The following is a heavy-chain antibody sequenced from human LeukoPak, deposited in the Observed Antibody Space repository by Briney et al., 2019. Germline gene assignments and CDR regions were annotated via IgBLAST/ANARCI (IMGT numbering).Heavy chain of an antibody. J-gene: IGHJ4*02. V-gene: IGHV3-74*01. CDR3: ARVFWYDSSFDY. CDR1: GFTFSSYW. D-gene: IGHD3-22*01. CDR2: INSDGSST. Sequence: PGGSLRLSRAASGFTFSSYWMHWVRQAPGKGLVWVSRINSDGSSTSYADSVKGRFTISRDNAKNMLYLQMNSLRAEDTAVYYCARVFWYDSSFDYWGQGTLVTVSS.